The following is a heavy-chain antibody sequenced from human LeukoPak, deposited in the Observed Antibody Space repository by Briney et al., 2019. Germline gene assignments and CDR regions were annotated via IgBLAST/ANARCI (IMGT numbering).Heavy chain of an antibody. V-gene: IGHV3-7*03. J-gene: IGHJ4*02. D-gene: IGHD3-3*01. CDR3: ARDQYDTWSRRGNFDS. CDR1: GFTLSNGW. CDR2: IKLDGSEK. Sequence: GGSLRLSCAASGFTLSNGWMTWVRQVPGKGLEWVANIKLDGSEKNYVDSVKGRFTISRDNTKNSLYLQMNSLRVEDTAVFYCARDQYDTWSRRGNFDSWGQGTLVIVSS.